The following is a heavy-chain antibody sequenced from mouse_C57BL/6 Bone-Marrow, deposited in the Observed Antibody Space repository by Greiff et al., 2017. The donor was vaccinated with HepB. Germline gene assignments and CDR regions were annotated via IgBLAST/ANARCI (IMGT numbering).Heavy chain of an antibody. CDR1: GYTFTSYW. D-gene: IGHD1-1*01. Sequence: QVQLKQPGAELVKPGASVKLSCKASGYTFTSYWMHWVKQRPGQGLEWIGMIHPNSGSTNYNEKFKSKATLTVDKSSSTAYMQLSSLTSEDSAVYDCARGDYGSSYDWYFDVWGTGTTVTVSA. J-gene: IGHJ1*03. CDR2: IHPNSGST. V-gene: IGHV1-64*01. CDR3: ARGDYGSSYDWYFDV.